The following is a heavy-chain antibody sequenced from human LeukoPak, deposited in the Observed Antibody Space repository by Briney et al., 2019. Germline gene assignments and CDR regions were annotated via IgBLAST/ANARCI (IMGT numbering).Heavy chain of an antibody. V-gene: IGHV4-39*01. CDR2: IYYSGTA. Sequence: PSETLSLTCTVSGGSISSSSYYWGWIRQPPGKGREWIGSIYYSGTAYYNPSLTSRVTISVATSKNQFSLKLSSVNAADTAVYYCAAPERWYYYDSSGYFDYWGQGTLVTVSS. CDR1: GGSISSSSYY. D-gene: IGHD3-22*01. CDR3: AAPERWYYYDSSGYFDY. J-gene: IGHJ4*02.